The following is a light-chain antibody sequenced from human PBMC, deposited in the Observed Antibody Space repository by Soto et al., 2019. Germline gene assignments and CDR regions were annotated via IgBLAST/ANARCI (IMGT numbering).Light chain of an antibody. CDR2: YNT. V-gene: IGLV1-47*02. CDR3: PAYDCSHSGVV. Sequence: QSVLTQPPSPSGTPGQRVTISCSGSSSNIERNYVYWYQQLPGTAPKLLIYYNTNRPSGVPDRFSGYKSGTSASLAITGLQADDEDDYYCPAYDCSHSGVVFGGGTELTV. J-gene: IGLJ2*01. CDR1: SSNIERNY.